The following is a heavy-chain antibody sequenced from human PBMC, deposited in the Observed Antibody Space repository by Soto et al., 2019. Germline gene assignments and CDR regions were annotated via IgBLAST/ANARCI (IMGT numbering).Heavy chain of an antibody. Sequence: ASVKVSCKASGYTFTGYYMHWVRQAPGQGLEWMGWISAYNGNTNYAQKLQGRVTMTTDTSTSTAYMELRSLRSDDTAVYYCASYYYGSGSYYSYYGMDVWGQGATVTVSS. J-gene: IGHJ6*02. CDR3: ASYYYGSGSYYSYYGMDV. D-gene: IGHD3-10*01. CDR2: ISAYNGNT. V-gene: IGHV1-18*04. CDR1: GYTFTGYY.